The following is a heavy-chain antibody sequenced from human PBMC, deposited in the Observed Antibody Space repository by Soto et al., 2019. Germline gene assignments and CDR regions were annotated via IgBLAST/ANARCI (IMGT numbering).Heavy chain of an antibody. CDR2: ISAYNGNT. V-gene: IGHV1-18*04. CDR3: AREAGVATVTTARDY. J-gene: IGHJ4*02. D-gene: IGHD4-17*01. Sequence: ASVKVSCKASGYTFTSYGISWVRQAPGQGLVWMGWISAYNGNTNYAQKLQGRVTMTTDTSTSTAYMELRSLRSDDTAVYYCAREAGVATVTTARDYWGQGTLVTVSS. CDR1: GYTFTSYG.